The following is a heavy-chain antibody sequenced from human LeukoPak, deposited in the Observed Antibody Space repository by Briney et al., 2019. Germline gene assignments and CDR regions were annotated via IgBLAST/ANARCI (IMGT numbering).Heavy chain of an antibody. CDR2: ISYDGSNK. J-gene: IGHJ6*02. CDR3: AKDRDWGMDV. V-gene: IGHV3-30*19. CDR1: GFTFSSYG. Sequence: PGGSLRLSCAASGFTFSSYGMHWVRQAPGKGLEWVAVISYDGSNKYYADSVKGRFTISRDNSKNTLYLQMNSLRAEDTAVYYCAKDRDWGMDVWGQGTTVTVSS. D-gene: IGHD3/OR15-3a*01.